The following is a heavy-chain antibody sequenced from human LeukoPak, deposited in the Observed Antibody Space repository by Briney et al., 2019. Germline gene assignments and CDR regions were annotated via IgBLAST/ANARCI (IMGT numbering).Heavy chain of an antibody. J-gene: IGHJ4*02. CDR1: GFTLSSYA. D-gene: IGHD3-10*01. CDR2: ISVSGGST. CDR3: AKYASGTFYNGLY. V-gene: IGHV3-23*01. Sequence: GGSLRLSCAASGFTLSSYAMTWVRQAPGKGLQWVSTISVSGGSTYYADSVKGRFTISRDTSESTLYLQMNSLRDEDTAVYFCAKYASGTFYNGLYWGQGTLVTVSS.